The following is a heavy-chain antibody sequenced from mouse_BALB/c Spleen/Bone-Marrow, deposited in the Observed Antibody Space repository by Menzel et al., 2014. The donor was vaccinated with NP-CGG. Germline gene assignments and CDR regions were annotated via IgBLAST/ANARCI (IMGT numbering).Heavy chain of an antibody. J-gene: IGHJ2*01. CDR1: GFTFSNYW. CDR2: IRLKSNNYAT. Sequence: EVQVVESGGGLVQPGGSMKLSCVASGFTFSNYWMNWVRQSPEKGLEWVAEIRLKSNNYATHYAESVKGRFTISRDDSKSSVYLQMNNLRAEDTGIYYCTRGGSSSFDYWGQGTTLTVSS. D-gene: IGHD1-1*01. V-gene: IGHV6-6*02. CDR3: TRGGSSSFDY.